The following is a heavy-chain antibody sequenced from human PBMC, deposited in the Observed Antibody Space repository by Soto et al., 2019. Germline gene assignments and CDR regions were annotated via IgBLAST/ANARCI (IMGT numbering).Heavy chain of an antibody. D-gene: IGHD3-9*01. J-gene: IGHJ4*02. CDR1: GYTFTSYG. CDR2: ISAYNGNT. Sequence: ASVKVSCKASGYTFTSYGISWVRQAPGQGLEWMGWISAYNGNTNYAQKLQGRVTMTTDTSTSTAYMELRSLRSDETAVYYCARGLRYFDWLLSGRPQFDYWGKGTLVTVSS. CDR3: ARGLRYFDWLLSGRPQFDY. V-gene: IGHV1-18*04.